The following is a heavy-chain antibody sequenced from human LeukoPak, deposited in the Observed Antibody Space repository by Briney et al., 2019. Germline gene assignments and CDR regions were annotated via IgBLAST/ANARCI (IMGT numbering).Heavy chain of an antibody. D-gene: IGHD3-10*01. CDR1: GYTFSTYY. J-gene: IGHJ4*02. Sequence: ASVKVSCKTSGYTFSTYYMHWVRQAPGQGLEWLGIIHPTDGSTSYTQKIQGSVTMTRDTATGTVYLELSSLRSEDTAVYWCARANGGGLDYWGQGTLITVSS. V-gene: IGHV1-46*01. CDR3: ARANGGGLDY. CDR2: IHPTDGST.